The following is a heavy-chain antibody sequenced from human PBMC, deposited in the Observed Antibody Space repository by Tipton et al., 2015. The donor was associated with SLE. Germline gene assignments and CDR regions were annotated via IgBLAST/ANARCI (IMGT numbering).Heavy chain of an antibody. CDR2: INHSGST. Sequence: TLSLTCAVYGGSFSDYFWSWIRQPPGKGLEWIGEINHSGSTYYNPSLKSRVTISVDTSKNQFSLKLSSVTAADTAVYYCARDRDYGDYQDAFDIWGQGTMVTVSS. D-gene: IGHD4-17*01. CDR3: ARDRDYGDYQDAFDI. V-gene: IGHV4-34*01. CDR1: GGSFSDYF. J-gene: IGHJ3*02.